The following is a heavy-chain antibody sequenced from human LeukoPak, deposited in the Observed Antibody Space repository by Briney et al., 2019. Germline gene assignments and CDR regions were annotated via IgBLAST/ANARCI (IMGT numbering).Heavy chain of an antibody. J-gene: IGHJ5*02. CDR3: AEYHLDCSSTSCSAGWFDP. CDR2: INHSGST. D-gene: IGHD2-2*01. Sequence: SETLSLTCAVYGGSFSGYYWSWIRKPPGKGMGWKGEINHSGSTNYNPSLKSRVTISVDTSKNQFSLKRSSVTAADTAVYYCAEYHLDCSSTSCSAGWFDPWGQGTLVTVSS. CDR1: GGSFSGYY. V-gene: IGHV4-34*01.